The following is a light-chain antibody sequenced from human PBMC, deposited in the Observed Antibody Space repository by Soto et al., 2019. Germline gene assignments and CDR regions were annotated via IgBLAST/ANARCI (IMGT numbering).Light chain of an antibody. CDR1: QSLDSRY. V-gene: IGKV3-20*01. J-gene: IGKJ3*01. CDR2: AAS. Sequence: EIVLTQSLGTLSLAPRERATLSCRASQSLDSRYFSWYQQIPGQAPRLLIYAASTRATGVPDRFSGTGSGTDFALTISRLETDDSAVYYCQQYGGSPFTFGPGTKVDIK. CDR3: QQYGGSPFT.